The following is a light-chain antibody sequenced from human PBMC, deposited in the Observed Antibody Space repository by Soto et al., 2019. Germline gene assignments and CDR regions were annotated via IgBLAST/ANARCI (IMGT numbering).Light chain of an antibody. CDR1: QSVSNS. CDR2: DVS. V-gene: IGKV3-11*01. Sequence: EIVLTQSPATLSLTPGERVPLSCSVSQSVSNSLAWYQQKRGQPPRLFIYDVSNRATGIPSRFSGSGSGTDFTLTITSLEPEDFAVYFCHQRYNWPRVTFGQGTRLEIK. J-gene: IGKJ5*01. CDR3: HQRYNWPRVT.